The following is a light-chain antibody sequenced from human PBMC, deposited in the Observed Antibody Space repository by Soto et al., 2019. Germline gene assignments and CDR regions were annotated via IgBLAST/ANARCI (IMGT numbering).Light chain of an antibody. J-gene: IGKJ4*01. CDR2: AAS. Sequence: DIQMTQSPSTVSASVGDRFTFTCRASQGMATWLAWYQQKPGKTPKLLIYAASSLQSGIPSRFSGSGSGTDFTLTINNLQPEDFATYYCQQTDSFPLTFGGGTKVEIK. CDR3: QQTDSFPLT. V-gene: IGKV1-12*01. CDR1: QGMATW.